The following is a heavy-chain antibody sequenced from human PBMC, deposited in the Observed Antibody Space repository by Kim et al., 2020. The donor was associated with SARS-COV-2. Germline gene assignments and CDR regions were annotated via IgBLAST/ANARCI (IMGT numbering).Heavy chain of an antibody. J-gene: IGHJ6*02. V-gene: IGHV3-23*01. D-gene: IGHD3-10*01. Sequence: GGSLRLSCAASGFTFGSYAMAWVRQAPGKGPEWVSGISGSGGSTYYADSVKGRFTISRDNSKKTLYLQMNSLRVEDTAVYYCAKDLKEYYYGSGGLDVWGQGTTVTVSS. CDR3: AKDLKEYYYGSGGLDV. CDR1: GFTFGSYA. CDR2: ISGSGGST.